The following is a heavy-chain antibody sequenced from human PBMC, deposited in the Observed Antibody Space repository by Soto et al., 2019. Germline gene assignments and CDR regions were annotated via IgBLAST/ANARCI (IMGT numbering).Heavy chain of an antibody. V-gene: IGHV4-31*03. CDR2: IYYSGTT. CDR1: GGSINSGGYY. CDR3: ARTDTSGYYVGY. Sequence: QVQLQESGPGLVKPSQTLSLTCTVSGGSINSGGYYWSWIRQHPGKGLEWIGYIYYSGTTYYNPSLTSRVTTSLDTSENQFSLKLNSVTAADTAVYYCARTDTSGYYVGYWGQGTLVTVSS. J-gene: IGHJ4*02. D-gene: IGHD3-22*01.